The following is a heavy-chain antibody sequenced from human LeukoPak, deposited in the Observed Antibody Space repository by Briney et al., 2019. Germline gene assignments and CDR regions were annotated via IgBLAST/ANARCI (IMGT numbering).Heavy chain of an antibody. CDR1: GGSFSGYY. J-gene: IGHJ6*04. D-gene: IGHD5-18*01. CDR2: INHSGST. V-gene: IGHV4-34*01. CDR3: ARGRKWDTAMVSHYYGMDV. Sequence: SETLSLTCAVYGGSFSGYYWSWIRQPPGKGLEWIGEINHSGSTNYNPSLKSRVTISADTSKNQLSLKLGSVTAADTAVYYCARGRKWDTAMVSHYYGMDVWGKGTTVTVSS.